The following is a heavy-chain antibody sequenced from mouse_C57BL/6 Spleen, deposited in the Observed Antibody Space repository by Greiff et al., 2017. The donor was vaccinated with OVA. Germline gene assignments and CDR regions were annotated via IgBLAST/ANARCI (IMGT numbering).Heavy chain of an antibody. CDR3: ARDYGSSYDWYFGV. J-gene: IGHJ1*03. CDR1: GYTFTSYW. D-gene: IGHD1-1*01. V-gene: IGHV1-64*01. CDR2: IHPNSGST. Sequence: QVQLQQPGAELVKPGASVKLSCKASGYTFTSYWMHWVKQRPGQGLEWIGMIHPNSGSTNYNEKFKSKATLTVDKSYSTAYMQLSSLTSEDSAVYYCARDYGSSYDWYFGVWGTGTTVTVSS.